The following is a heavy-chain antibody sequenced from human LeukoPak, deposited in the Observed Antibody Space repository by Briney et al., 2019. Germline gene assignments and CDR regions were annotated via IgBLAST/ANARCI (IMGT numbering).Heavy chain of an antibody. CDR3: AKWETTHYFDY. CDR2: ISGRGRST. Sequence: PGRSLRLSCAASGFTFNSYVMHWVRQAPGKGLEWVSSISGRGRSTDYADSVKGRFTISRDTSKDTLYLQMNSLRAEDTAVYFCAKWETTHYFDYWGQGTLVTVSS. D-gene: IGHD1/OR15-1a*01. V-gene: IGHV3-23*01. J-gene: IGHJ4*02. CDR1: GFTFNSYV.